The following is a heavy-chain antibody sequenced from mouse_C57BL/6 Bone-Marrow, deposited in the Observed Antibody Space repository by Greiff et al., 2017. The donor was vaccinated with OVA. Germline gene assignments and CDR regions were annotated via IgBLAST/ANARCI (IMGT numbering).Heavy chain of an antibody. D-gene: IGHD1-1*01. CDR3: ARHYGSSYAMDY. CDR2: ISSCSSTF. J-gene: IGHJ4*01. CDR1: GFTFSDHG. Sequence: EVTSVESGGGLVKPGGSLKLFCAASGFTFSDHGMHWVRQAPGKGLEWVAYISSCSSTFYFADTVKGRFTISRDNAKNTLFLQMTSLRSEDTAMYYCARHYGSSYAMDYWGQGTSVTVSA. V-gene: IGHV5-17*01.